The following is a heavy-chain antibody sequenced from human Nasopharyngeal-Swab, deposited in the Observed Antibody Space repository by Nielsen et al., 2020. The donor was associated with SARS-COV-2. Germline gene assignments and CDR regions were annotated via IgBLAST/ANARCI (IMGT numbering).Heavy chain of an antibody. CDR2: ISSSSSYT. CDR1: GFTFSDYY. J-gene: IGHJ3*02. CDR3: ARDPNDAFDI. V-gene: IGHV3-11*05. Sequence: GESLKISCAASGFTFSDYYMSWIRQAPGKGLEWVSYISSSSSYTNYADSVKGRFTISRDNAKNSLYLQMNSLRAEDTAVYYCARDPNDAFDIWGQGTMVTVSS.